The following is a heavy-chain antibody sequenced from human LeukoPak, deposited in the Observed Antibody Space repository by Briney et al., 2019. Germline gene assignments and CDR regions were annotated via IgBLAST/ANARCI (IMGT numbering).Heavy chain of an antibody. CDR3: AKDGIGGIYYDSSGYFDN. CDR2: ISGSGGST. V-gene: IGHV3-23*01. J-gene: IGHJ4*02. D-gene: IGHD3-22*01. CDR1: GFTFSSYA. Sequence: QPGGSLRLSCAASGFTFSSYAMSWVRQAPGKGLEWVSAISGSGGSTYYADPLKGRFTISRDNSKNTLYLQMNSLRAEDTALYYCAKDGIGGIYYDSSGYFDNWGQGTLVTVSS.